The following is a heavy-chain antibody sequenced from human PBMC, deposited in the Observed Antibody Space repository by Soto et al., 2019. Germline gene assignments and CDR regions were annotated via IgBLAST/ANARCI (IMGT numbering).Heavy chain of an antibody. CDR3: ARDQAHSSGYYPGAFDI. Sequence: GASVKLSCTASGGSFSSYAISWVRQAPGQGLEWMGGIIPIFGTANYAQKFQGRVTITADESTSTAYMELSSLRSEDTAVYYCARDQAHSSGYYPGAFDIWGQGTMVTVSS. CDR2: IIPIFGTA. CDR1: GGSFSSYA. V-gene: IGHV1-69*13. D-gene: IGHD3-22*01. J-gene: IGHJ3*02.